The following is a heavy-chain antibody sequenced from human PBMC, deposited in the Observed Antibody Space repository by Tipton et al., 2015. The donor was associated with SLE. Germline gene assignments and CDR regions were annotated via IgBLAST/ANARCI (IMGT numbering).Heavy chain of an antibody. CDR3: ARDNGSGDDGFDI. J-gene: IGHJ3*02. CDR1: GYTFTNYD. D-gene: IGHD2-15*01. Sequence: QLVQSGAEVKKPGASVKVSCKASGYTFTNYDINWVRQATGQGLEWMGWMDPGSDKTAYAQKFQGRVTMTKNTSTSTGYLELSSLRSDDTAVYYCARDNGSGDDGFDIWGQGTMVTVSS. V-gene: IGHV1-8*01. CDR2: MDPGSDKT.